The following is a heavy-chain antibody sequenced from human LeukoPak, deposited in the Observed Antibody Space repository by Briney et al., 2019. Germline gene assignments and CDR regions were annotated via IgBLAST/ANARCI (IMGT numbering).Heavy chain of an antibody. V-gene: IGHV3-23*01. CDR3: AKVETRVEMATTRDYFDY. Sequence: GGSLRLSCAASGFPFNFFALNWVRQAPGKGLEWVSAISGSGGTTYHADSVRGRFTISRDNSKNTLYLQMNSLRAEDTAVYYCAKVETRVEMATTRDYFDYWGQGTLVTVSS. D-gene: IGHD5-24*01. CDR2: ISGSGGTT. J-gene: IGHJ4*02. CDR1: GFPFNFFA.